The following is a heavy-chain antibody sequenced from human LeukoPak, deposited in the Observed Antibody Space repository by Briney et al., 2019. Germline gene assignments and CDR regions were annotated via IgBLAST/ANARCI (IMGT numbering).Heavy chain of an antibody. Sequence: PSETLSLTCTVSGVSISSSNSYWGWIRQPPGKGLEWIGSIYYSGNTYYNASLRSQVSISIDTSKNQFSLRLTSVTAADTAVYYCARQTGSGLFILPGGQGTLVTVSS. CDR1: GVSISSSNSY. CDR2: IYYSGNT. V-gene: IGHV4-39*01. CDR3: ARQTGSGLFILP. J-gene: IGHJ4*02. D-gene: IGHD3/OR15-3a*01.